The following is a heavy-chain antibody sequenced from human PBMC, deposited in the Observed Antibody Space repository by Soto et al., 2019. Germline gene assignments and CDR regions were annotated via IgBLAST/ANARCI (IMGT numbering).Heavy chain of an antibody. CDR2: INHSGST. D-gene: IGHD4-17*01. Sequence: SETLSLTCAVYGGSFSGYYWSWIRQPPGKGLEWIGEINHSGSTNYNPSLKSRVTISVDTSKNQFSLKLSSVTAADTAVYYCARDFFRDRKTTVTTYVAFDIWGQGTMVTVSS. J-gene: IGHJ3*02. V-gene: IGHV4-34*01. CDR1: GGSFSGYY. CDR3: ARDFFRDRKTTVTTYVAFDI.